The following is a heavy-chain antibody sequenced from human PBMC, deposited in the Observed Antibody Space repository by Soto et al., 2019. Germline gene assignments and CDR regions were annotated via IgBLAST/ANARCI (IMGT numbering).Heavy chain of an antibody. CDR2: ISYDGSNK. D-gene: IGHD4-4*01. V-gene: IGHV3-30-3*01. Sequence: PGGSLRLSCAASGFTFSSYAMHWVRQAPGKGLEWVAVISYDGSNKYYADSVKGRFTISRDNSKNTLYLQMNSLRAEDTAVYYCAREIGTVTTYDRWYYYYYGMDVWGQGTTVTVSS. J-gene: IGHJ6*02. CDR1: GFTFSSYA. CDR3: AREIGTVTTYDRWYYYYYGMDV.